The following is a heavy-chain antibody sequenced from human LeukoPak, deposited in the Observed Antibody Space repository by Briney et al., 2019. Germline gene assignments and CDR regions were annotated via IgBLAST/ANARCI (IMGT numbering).Heavy chain of an antibody. Sequence: ARTSPTLSCAASGFTFSNHAMHWVRQAPGKGLEWVAVIWDDGSKKYFADSVRGRFTISRDNAKKMLFLQMDSLRAEDTAVYYCARDIAVRRFDYWGQGTLVTVSS. J-gene: IGHJ4*02. D-gene: IGHD6-6*01. CDR3: ARDIAVRRFDY. CDR2: IWDDGSKK. CDR1: GFTFSNHA. V-gene: IGHV3-33*01.